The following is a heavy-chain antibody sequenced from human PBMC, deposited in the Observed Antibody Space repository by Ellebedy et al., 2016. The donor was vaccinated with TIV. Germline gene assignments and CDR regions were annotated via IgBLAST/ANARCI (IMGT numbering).Heavy chain of an antibody. CDR3: ATDEGGSYDS. V-gene: IGHV3-74*01. J-gene: IGHJ4*02. CDR2: ISRDGDIR. D-gene: IGHD1-26*01. CDR1: GFTFSSYI. Sequence: GGSLRLSCAASGFTFSSYIMNWVRQAPGKGLEWVSRISRDGDIRGYAEFVKGRFTVSRDNTKNTLYLQMSGLRADDSAVYYCATDEGGSYDSWGQGTLVTVSS.